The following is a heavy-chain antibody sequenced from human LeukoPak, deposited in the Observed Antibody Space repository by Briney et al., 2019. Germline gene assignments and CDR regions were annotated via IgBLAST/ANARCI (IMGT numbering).Heavy chain of an antibody. Sequence: GGSLRLSCAASGFTFSSYWMSWVRQVPGKWLMWVSQINSDGSATSCADPVKGRCTISRDNAKNMLYLEKNSLRVEDTAVYFCTRDHGLDVWGQGTTVTVSS. J-gene: IGHJ6*02. V-gene: IGHV3-74*01. CDR1: GFTFSSYW. CDR2: INSDGSAT. CDR3: TRDHGLDV.